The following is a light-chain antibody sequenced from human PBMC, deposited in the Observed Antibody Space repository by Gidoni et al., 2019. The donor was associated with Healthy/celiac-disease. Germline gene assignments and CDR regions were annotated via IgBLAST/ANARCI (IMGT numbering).Light chain of an antibody. CDR3: AAWDDSLSALV. CDR2: RNN. CDR1: TSNIGTNY. V-gene: IGLV1-47*01. J-gene: IGLJ2*01. Sequence: QSVLTQPPSASGTPGQRVPISCSGSTSNIGTNYVYWYQQLPGTAPKLLIYRNNQRPSGVPDRFSGSKSGTSASLAISGLRSDDEADYYCAAWDDSLSALVFGGGTKLTVL.